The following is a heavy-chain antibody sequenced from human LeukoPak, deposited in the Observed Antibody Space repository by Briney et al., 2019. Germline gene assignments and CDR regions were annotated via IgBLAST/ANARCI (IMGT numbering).Heavy chain of an antibody. J-gene: IGHJ4*02. D-gene: IGHD4/OR15-4a*01. CDR2: ISGKAIST. V-gene: IGHV3-23*01. CDR1: GFTFSSYA. Sequence: RTGGSLRLSCAASGFTFSSYAMSWVRQAPGKGLEWVSGISGKAISTNYADSAKGRFTISRDNSKNTLYLQMSSLRAEDTAVYYCEGASNGKDYWGQGTLVTVSS. CDR3: EGASNGKDY.